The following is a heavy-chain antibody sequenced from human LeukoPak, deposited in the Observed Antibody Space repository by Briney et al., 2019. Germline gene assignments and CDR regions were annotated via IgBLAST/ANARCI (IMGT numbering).Heavy chain of an antibody. CDR1: GFSLSTSGVG. CDR3: AHSPPWEQWLVPYFDY. V-gene: IGHV2-5*01. CDR2: IYWNDDK. D-gene: IGHD6-19*01. J-gene: IGHJ4*02. Sequence: SGPTLVNPTQTLTLTCTFSGFSLSTSGVGVGWTRQPPGKALEWLALIYWNDDKRYSPSLKSRLTITKDTSKNQVVLTMTNMDPVDTATYYCAHSPPWEQWLVPYFDYWGQGTLVTVSS.